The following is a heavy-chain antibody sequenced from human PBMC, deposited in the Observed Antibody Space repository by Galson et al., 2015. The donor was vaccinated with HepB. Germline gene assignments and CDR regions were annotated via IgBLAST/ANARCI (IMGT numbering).Heavy chain of an antibody. J-gene: IGHJ4*02. D-gene: IGHD6-6*01. CDR1: GFTFSSYA. V-gene: IGHV3-30*04. Sequence: SLRLSCAASGFTFSSYAMHWVRQAPGKGLEWVAVISYDGSNKYYADSVKGRFTISRDNSKNTLYLQMNSLRAEDTAVYYCGSSSHDDYWGQGTLVTVSS. CDR3: GSSSHDDY. CDR2: ISYDGSNK.